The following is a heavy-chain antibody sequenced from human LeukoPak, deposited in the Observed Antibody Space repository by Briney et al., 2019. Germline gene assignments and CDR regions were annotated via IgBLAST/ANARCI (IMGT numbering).Heavy chain of an antibody. CDR1: GGSFSGYY. J-gene: IGHJ5*02. Sequence: PSETLSLTCAVYGGSFSGYYWSWIRQPPGKGLEWIGEINHSGSTNYNPSLKSRVTISVDTSKNQFSLKLGSVTAADTAVYYCARTLIVVVNEEFGWFDPWGQGTLVTVSS. V-gene: IGHV4-34*01. D-gene: IGHD3-22*01. CDR2: INHSGST. CDR3: ARTLIVVVNEEFGWFDP.